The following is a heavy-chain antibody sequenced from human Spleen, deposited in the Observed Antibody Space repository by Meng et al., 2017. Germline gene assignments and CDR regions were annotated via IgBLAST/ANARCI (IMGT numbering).Heavy chain of an antibody. D-gene: IGHD3-10*01. CDR2: INPKSGDT. J-gene: IGHJ4*02. V-gene: IGHV1-2*06. Sequence: ASVKVSCKASGYTFPDYWLHWVRRAPGQGLEWMGRINPKSGDTHYAQRFQGRVTMTEDTSTDTAYMELSSLRSEDTAVYYCATAPITMVRGVTGLDYWGQGTLVTVSS. CDR1: GYTFPDYW. CDR3: ATAPITMVRGVTGLDY.